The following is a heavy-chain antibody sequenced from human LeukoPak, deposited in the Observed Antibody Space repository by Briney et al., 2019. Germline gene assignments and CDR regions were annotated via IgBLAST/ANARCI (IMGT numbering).Heavy chain of an antibody. D-gene: IGHD3-3*01. CDR3: AKRTERITVFRVVIRAPDC. J-gene: IGHJ4*02. CDR1: GYIFSSYA. CDR2: ISGNGGRT. V-gene: IGHV3-23*01. Sequence: GGSLRLSCAASGYIFSSYAMTCVRQAPGKGLEWVSTISGNGGRTYYADSVKGRFTISRDNSKDTLYLQMNSLRAEDTAVYYCAKRTERITVFRVVIRAPDCWGQGTLVTVSS.